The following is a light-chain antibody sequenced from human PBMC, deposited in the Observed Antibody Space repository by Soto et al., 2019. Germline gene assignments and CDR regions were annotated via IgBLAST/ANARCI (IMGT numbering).Light chain of an antibody. V-gene: IGKV1-5*03. J-gene: IGKJ1*01. CDR2: KAF. CDR3: QQYKSYWT. CDR1: QSISSW. Sequence: DIQMTQSPSTLSASVGDRVTITCRASQSISSWLAWYQQKPGKAPKLLVYKAFSLESGVPSRFSGSGSGTECTLTISSLQPDDFATYFCQQYKSYWTFGQGTKVELK.